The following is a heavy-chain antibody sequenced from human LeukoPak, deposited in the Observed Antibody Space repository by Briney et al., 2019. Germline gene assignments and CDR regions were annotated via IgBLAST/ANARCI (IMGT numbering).Heavy chain of an antibody. J-gene: IGHJ4*02. Sequence: GGSLRLSCAASGFTFSSYSMNWVRQAPGKGLGWVSSISSSSYIYYADSVKGRFTISRDNAKNSLYLQMNSLRAEDTAVYYCARDGYIPCFDYWGQGTLVTVSS. V-gene: IGHV3-21*01. CDR3: ARDGYIPCFDY. D-gene: IGHD5-24*01. CDR1: GFTFSSYS. CDR2: ISSSSYI.